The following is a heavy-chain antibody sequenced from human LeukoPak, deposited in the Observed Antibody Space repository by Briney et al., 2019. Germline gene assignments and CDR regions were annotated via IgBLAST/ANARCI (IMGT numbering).Heavy chain of an antibody. J-gene: IGHJ4*02. CDR2: IYTSGST. CDR1: GGSISSGSYY. CDR3: ARGNRKYDS. V-gene: IGHV4-61*02. Sequence: PSQTLSLTCTVSGGSISSGSYYWSWIRQPAGKGLEWIGRIYTSGSTNYNPSLKSRVTISVDTSKNQFSLKLSSVTAADTAVYYCARGNRKYDSWGQGILVTVSS.